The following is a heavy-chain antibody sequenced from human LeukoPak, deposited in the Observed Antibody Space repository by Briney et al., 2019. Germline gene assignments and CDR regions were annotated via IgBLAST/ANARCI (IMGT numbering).Heavy chain of an antibody. CDR3: AKLGHSDGWYLGAFDI. D-gene: IGHD6-19*01. CDR1: GGSITCHC. Sequence: SDTLSLTCTVSGGSITCHCWNWLRQTPGMRLEWIGYTSYSRTTIYNSYFKGRATMSIDTSKNQLYLNLTSVTATDTAVYYCAKLGHSDGWYLGAFDIWGQGTAVIVSS. V-gene: IGHV4-59*08. CDR2: TSYSRTT. J-gene: IGHJ3*02.